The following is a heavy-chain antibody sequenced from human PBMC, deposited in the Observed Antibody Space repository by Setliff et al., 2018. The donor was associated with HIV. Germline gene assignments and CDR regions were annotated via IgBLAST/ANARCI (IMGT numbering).Heavy chain of an antibody. CDR3: AREDTTGYYSLSAFDI. Sequence: SLTCAVYGGSFTNYFWSWIRQSPGKGLEWIGEINHSGRTKYNPSLKSRVTMSVDTSKNQFSLKLKSVPAADTAVDYCAREDTTGYYSLSAFDIWG. CDR1: GGSFTNYF. D-gene: IGHD3-22*01. V-gene: IGHV4-34*01. CDR2: INHSGRT. J-gene: IGHJ3*02.